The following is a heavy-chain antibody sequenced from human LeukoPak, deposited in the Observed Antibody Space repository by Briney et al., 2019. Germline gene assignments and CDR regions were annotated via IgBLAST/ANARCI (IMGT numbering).Heavy chain of an antibody. V-gene: IGHV3-15*01. CDR3: TTDRFD. CDR2: IKSKTDGGAT. J-gene: IGHJ4*02. Sequence: PAGSLRLSCAASGFTFTNTWMSWVRQAPGKEREGVGRIKSKTDGGATDYAAPVKGRCTISRPESEDTLYLQMNSLRTEDPAVYYCTTDRFDWGQGTLVTVSS. CDR1: GFTFTNTW.